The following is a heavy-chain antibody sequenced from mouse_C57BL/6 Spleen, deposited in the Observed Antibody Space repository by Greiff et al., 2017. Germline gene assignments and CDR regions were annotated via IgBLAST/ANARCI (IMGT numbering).Heavy chain of an antibody. Sequence: QVQLQQPGAELVKPGASVKLSCKASGYTFTSYWMHWVKQRPGQGLEWIGMIHPNSGSTNYNEKFKSKATLTVDKSSSTAYMQLSSLTSEYSAVYSWARGSGYYRYFSVWGTGTTVTVSS. J-gene: IGHJ1*03. V-gene: IGHV1-64*01. CDR3: ARGSGYYRYFSV. CDR1: GYTFTSYW. CDR2: IHPNSGST. D-gene: IGHD1-3*01.